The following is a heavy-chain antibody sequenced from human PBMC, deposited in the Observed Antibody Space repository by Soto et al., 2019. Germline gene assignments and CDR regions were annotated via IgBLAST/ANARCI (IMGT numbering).Heavy chain of an antibody. CDR2: IDPSDSYT. D-gene: IGHD3-10*01. CDR3: ARRSGDRSRSYGLDV. Sequence: PXXSLKISFKGSGYSFTSYWIRWVPQMPGKGLEWMGRIDPSDSYTNYSPSFQGHVTISADKSISTAYLQWSSLKASDTAMYYCARRSGDRSRSYGLDVWGQGTTVTVSS. V-gene: IGHV5-10-1*01. CDR1: GYSFTSYW. J-gene: IGHJ6*02.